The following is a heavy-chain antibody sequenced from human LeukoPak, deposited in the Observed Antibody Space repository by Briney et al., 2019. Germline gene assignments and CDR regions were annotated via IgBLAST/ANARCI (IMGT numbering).Heavy chain of an antibody. D-gene: IGHD3-10*01. CDR3: ARDSGSYYGMDV. CDR2: IYYSGST. J-gene: IGHJ6*04. Sequence: SETLSLTCTVSGGSISSYCWNWIRQPPGKGLEWIGYIYYSGSTNYNPSLKSRVTISLDTSKNQFSLKLSSVTAADTAIYYCARDSGSYYGMDVWGKGTTVTVSS. CDR1: GGSISSYC. V-gene: IGHV4-59*01.